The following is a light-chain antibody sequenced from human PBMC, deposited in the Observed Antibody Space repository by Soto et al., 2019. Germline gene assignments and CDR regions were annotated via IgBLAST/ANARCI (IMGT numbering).Light chain of an antibody. J-gene: IGKJ5*01. Sequence: QYPSTLSASVGERVTISCRASQSVNHWLAWYQRKPGKAPKLLIHDASTLERGIPSRFSGSGSGTEFTLTISSLQPDDFATYYCQQYNSYPITFGQGTRLEIK. CDR1: QSVNHW. V-gene: IGKV1-5*01. CDR3: QQYNSYPIT. CDR2: DAS.